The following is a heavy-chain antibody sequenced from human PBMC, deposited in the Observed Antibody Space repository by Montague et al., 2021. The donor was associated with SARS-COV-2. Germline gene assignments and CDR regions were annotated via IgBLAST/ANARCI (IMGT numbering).Heavy chain of an antibody. V-gene: IGHV4-59*01. CDR3: ANFRRTQLLFGTLYYGMDV. D-gene: IGHD2-2*01. CDR1: GGSISSYS. CDR2: ISYSEGT. Sequence: SETLSLTCTGSGGSISSYSWSWIGQPPGRGLQWIGYISYSEGTNYNPSLKSRVTISVDTSKNHFTLRLSSVTAADTAVYYCANFRRTQLLFGTLYYGMDVWGQGTTVTVSS. J-gene: IGHJ6*02.